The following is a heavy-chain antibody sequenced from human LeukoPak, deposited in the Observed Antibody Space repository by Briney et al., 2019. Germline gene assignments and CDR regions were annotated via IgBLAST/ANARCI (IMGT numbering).Heavy chain of an antibody. J-gene: IGHJ6*04. CDR1: GFTFSSYA. CDR3: ARGMVRAKGYYYGMDV. CDR2: ISYDGSNK. D-gene: IGHD3-10*01. Sequence: PGGSLRLSCAASGFTFSSYAMHWVRQAPGKGLEWVAVISYDGSNKYYADSVKGRFTISRDNSKNTLYLQMNSLRAEDTAVYYRARGMVRAKGYYYGMDVWGKGTTVTVSS. V-gene: IGHV3-30*04.